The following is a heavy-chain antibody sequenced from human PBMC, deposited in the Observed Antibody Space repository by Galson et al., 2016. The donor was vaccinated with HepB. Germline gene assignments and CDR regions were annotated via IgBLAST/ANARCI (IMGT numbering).Heavy chain of an antibody. CDR2: ISYDDSLI. J-gene: IGHJ4*02. D-gene: IGHD2-21*01. CDR1: GFTFGVYG. V-gene: IGHV3-30*18. Sequence: SLRLSCAAFGFTFGVYGMHWVRRSPGKGLEWVALISYDDSLIYSAYSVKGRFTISTDEATNTQFLQMNSLRREDTGLYYCVKDSLKEIQVWSSFDSWGQGTLVTVSS. CDR3: VKDSLKEIQVWSSFDS.